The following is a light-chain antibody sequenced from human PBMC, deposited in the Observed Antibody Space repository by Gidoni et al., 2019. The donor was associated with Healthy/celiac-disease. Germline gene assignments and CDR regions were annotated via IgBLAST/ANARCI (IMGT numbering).Light chain of an antibody. J-gene: IGKJ2*01. V-gene: IGKV1-39*01. CDR3: QQSYSTPYT. Sequence: DIQMTQSPSSLSASVGDRVTITCRASQSISSYLNWYQQKPGKAPKLLIYDASSLQSGVPSRFSGSGSGTDFTLTISSLQPEDFATYYCQQSYSTPYTFGQXTKLEIK. CDR1: QSISSY. CDR2: DAS.